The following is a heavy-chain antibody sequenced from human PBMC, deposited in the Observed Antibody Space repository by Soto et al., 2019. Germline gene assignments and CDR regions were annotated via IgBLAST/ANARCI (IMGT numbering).Heavy chain of an antibody. CDR3: ASLDVVVIPTYYYYMDV. Sequence: GGSLRLSCAASGFTFSSYSINWVRQAPGKGLEWVAYISSSSRTIYYAESEKGRFTISRDNAKNSLYLQMNSLRAEDTAVYYCASLDVVVIPTYYYYMDVWGKGTTVTVSS. CDR1: GFTFSSYS. CDR2: ISSSSRTI. D-gene: IGHD2-21*01. V-gene: IGHV3-48*04. J-gene: IGHJ6*03.